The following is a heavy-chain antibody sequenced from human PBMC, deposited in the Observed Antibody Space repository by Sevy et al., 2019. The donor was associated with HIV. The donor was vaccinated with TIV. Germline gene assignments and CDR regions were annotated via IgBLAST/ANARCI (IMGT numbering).Heavy chain of an antibody. CDR3: AKAEAVAGTGAPSYYFDY. D-gene: IGHD6-19*01. CDR2: ISGSGGST. Sequence: GGSLRLSCAASGFTFNSYAMSWVRQAPGKGLEWVSPISGSGGSTYYADSVKGRFTISRDNSKNTLYLQMNSLRAEDTAVYYCAKAEAVAGTGAPSYYFDYWGQGTLVTVSS. V-gene: IGHV3-23*01. J-gene: IGHJ4*02. CDR1: GFTFNSYA.